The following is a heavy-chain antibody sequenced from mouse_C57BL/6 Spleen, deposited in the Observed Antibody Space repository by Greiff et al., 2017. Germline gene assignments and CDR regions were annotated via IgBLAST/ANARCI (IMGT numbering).Heavy chain of an antibody. D-gene: IGHD1-1*01. CDR3: ARRGYYGSSYVEFAY. Sequence: QVQLQQPGAELVKPGASVKMSCKASGYTFTSYWITWVKQRPGQGLEWIGDLYPGSGSTNYNEKFKSKATLTVDTSSSTAYMQLSSLTSEDSAVYYCARRGYYGSSYVEFAYWGQGTLVTVSA. V-gene: IGHV1-55*01. J-gene: IGHJ3*01. CDR1: GYTFTSYW. CDR2: LYPGSGST.